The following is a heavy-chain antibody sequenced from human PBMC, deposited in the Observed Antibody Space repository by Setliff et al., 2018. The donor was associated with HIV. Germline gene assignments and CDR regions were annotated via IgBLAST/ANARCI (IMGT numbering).Heavy chain of an antibody. CDR3: LVAVEEDV. V-gene: IGHV3-7*02. CDR1: GFTFSTYW. J-gene: IGHJ6*04. Sequence: GGSLRLSCAASGFTFSTYWMSWVRQAPGKGLEWVANIKQDGSEKNYMDSVKGRFTISRDNAKNSLYLQMNSLRAEDTAVYYCLVAVEEDVWGKGTTVTVSS. CDR2: IKQDGSEK. D-gene: IGHD5-12*01.